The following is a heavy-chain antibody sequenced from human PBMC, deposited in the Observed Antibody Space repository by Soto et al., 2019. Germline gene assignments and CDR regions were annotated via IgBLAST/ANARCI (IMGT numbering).Heavy chain of an antibody. CDR1: GFTVSSNY. J-gene: IGHJ6*02. CDR2: IYSGGST. Sequence: GGSLRLSCAASGFTVSSNYMSWVRQAPGKGLEWVSVIYSGGSTYYADSVKGRFTISRDNSKNTLYLQMNSLRAEDTAVYYCARDMGKPDYYGSGSYYPYYYGMDVWGQGTTVTVSS. V-gene: IGHV3-66*01. CDR3: ARDMGKPDYYGSGSYYPYYYGMDV. D-gene: IGHD3-10*01.